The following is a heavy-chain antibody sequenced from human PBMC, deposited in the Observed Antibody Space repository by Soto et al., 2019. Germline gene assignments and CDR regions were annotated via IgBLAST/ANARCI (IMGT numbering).Heavy chain of an antibody. D-gene: IGHD3-16*01. CDR2: MSYDGSNK. J-gene: IGHJ4*02. Sequence: QVQLVESGGGVVQPGRSLRLSCAASGFTFSSYAMHWVRRAPGKGLEWMAVMSYDGSNKYYADSVKGRFTISRDNYKTTLYLQMNSLRPEDTALYYCARDGGAYWGQGTLVIVSS. CDR1: GFTFSSYA. CDR3: ARDGGAY. V-gene: IGHV3-30-3*01.